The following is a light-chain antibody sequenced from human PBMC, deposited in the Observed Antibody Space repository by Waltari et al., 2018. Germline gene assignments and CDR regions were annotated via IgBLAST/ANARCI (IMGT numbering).Light chain of an antibody. CDR2: DAS. CDR1: QSVSSNY. CDR3: QQYGSSPRT. V-gene: IGKV3-20*01. Sequence: EIVLTQSPATLSLSPGERATLSCRASQSVSSNYLAWYQHKPDQAPILVIYDASTRATGIPERFSGSGSGTDFTLTISRLEPEDFAVYYCQQYGSSPRTFGKGTKVEIK. J-gene: IGKJ1*01.